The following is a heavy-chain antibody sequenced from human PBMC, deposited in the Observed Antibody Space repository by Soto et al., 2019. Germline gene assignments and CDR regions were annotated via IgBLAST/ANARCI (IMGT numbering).Heavy chain of an antibody. V-gene: IGHV3-33*01. J-gene: IGHJ4*02. CDR3: ASASYYYDSSGYYSYYFDY. Sequence: GGSLRLSCAASGFTFSSYGMHWVRQAPGKGLEWVAVIWYDGSNKYYADSVKGRFTISRDNSKNTLYLQMNSLRAEDTAVYYCASASYYYDSSGYYSYYFDYWGQGTLVTVSS. CDR2: IWYDGSNK. CDR1: GFTFSSYG. D-gene: IGHD3-22*01.